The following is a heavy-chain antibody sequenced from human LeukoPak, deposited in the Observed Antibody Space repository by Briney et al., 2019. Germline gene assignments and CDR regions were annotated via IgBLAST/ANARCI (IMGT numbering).Heavy chain of an antibody. D-gene: IGHD5-18*01. CDR2: FDVIDSET. V-gene: IGHV1-24*01. J-gene: IGHJ4*02. CDR3: AAGRPYSLLDF. Sequence: ASVKVSCTVSGSSLSELSLYWVRQAPGKGLEWMGGFDVIDSETFYAQKFQGRVTMTEDSSTDTAYMELRSLTSDDTALYYCAAGRPYSLLDFWGQGTLVTVSS. CDR1: GSSLSELS.